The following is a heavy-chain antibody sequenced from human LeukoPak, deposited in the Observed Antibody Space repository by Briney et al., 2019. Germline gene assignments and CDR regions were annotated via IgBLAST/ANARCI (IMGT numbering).Heavy chain of an antibody. V-gene: IGHV1-8*02. D-gene: IGHD3-10*01. CDR3: ARVWFGELSSDY. CDR2: MNPNSGNT. CDR1: GYTFTGYY. J-gene: IGHJ4*02. Sequence: ASVKVSCKASGYTFTGYYMHWVRQAPGQGLEWMGWMNPNSGNTGYAQKFQGRVTMTRNTSISTAYMELSSLRSEDTAVYYCARVWFGELSSDYWGQGTLVTVSS.